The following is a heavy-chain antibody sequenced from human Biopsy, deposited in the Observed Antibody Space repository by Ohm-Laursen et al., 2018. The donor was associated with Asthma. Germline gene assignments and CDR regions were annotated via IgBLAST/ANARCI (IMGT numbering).Heavy chain of an antibody. CDR3: AKEVFPGWELRRGPDS. CDR1: GFSFSNHG. V-gene: IGHV3-30*18. CDR2: ISFDGTNR. J-gene: IGHJ4*02. D-gene: IGHD1-26*01. Sequence: SLRLSCATSGFSFSNHGMHWVRQAPGRGLAWVAVISFDGTNRNYTDSVKGRFTISRDNSRNTLHLEMNSLRAEDTVVYFCAKEVFPGWELRRGPDSWGQGTLVTVSS.